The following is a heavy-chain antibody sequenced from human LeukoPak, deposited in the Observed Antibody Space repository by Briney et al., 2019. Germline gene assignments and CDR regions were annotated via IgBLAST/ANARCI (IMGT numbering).Heavy chain of an antibody. D-gene: IGHD2-2*01. V-gene: IGHV3-7*01. CDR1: GFIFNDYW. CDR2: INQDGGEK. Sequence: SGESLRLSCAASGFIFNDYWMSWVRQAPGKGLEWVANINQDGGEKHYVDSVEGRFTISRDNAKNSLYLQMNSLRAEDTAVYYCARDDENCSSTSCAQAGAFDIWGQGTMVTVSS. CDR3: ARDDENCSSTSCAQAGAFDI. J-gene: IGHJ3*02.